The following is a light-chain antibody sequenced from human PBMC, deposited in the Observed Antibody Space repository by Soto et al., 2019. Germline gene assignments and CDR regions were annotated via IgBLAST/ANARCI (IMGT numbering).Light chain of an antibody. CDR2: SNN. CDR1: SSNIGSNT. Sequence: QPVLTQPPSASGTPGQRVTISCSGSSSNIGSNTVNWYQQLPGTAPKLLIYSNNQRPSGVPDRFSGSKSGTSVSLAISGLQSEDEADYYCAAWDDSLNVVVFGGGTKLTVL. J-gene: IGLJ2*01. V-gene: IGLV1-44*01. CDR3: AAWDDSLNVVV.